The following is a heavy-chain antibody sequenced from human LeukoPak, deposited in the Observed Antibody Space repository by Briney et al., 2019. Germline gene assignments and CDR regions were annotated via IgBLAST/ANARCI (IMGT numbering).Heavy chain of an antibody. V-gene: IGHV3-23*01. Sequence: GGSLRLSCAASGFTFSSYAMSWVRQAPGKGLEWVSAISGSGGSTYYADSVKGRFTISRDNSKNTLYLQMNSLRAEDTAVYYCAKVHYYDILTAEFDYWGQGALVTVSS. CDR3: AKVHYYDILTAEFDY. CDR2: ISGSGGST. J-gene: IGHJ4*02. CDR1: GFTFSSYA. D-gene: IGHD3-9*01.